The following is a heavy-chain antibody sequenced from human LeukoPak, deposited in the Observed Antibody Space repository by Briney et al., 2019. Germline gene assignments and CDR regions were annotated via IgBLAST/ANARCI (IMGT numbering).Heavy chain of an antibody. CDR2: ISEDSETT. CDR3: VREPTRRNLQTYGAWDAFDI. Sequence: GGSLRLSCTASGFSFRSYGMNWVRQAPGKGLEWISYISEDSETTYYADSVKGRFTISRSNAENSLFLQMNSLRAEDTAVYFCVREPTRRNLQTYGAWDAFDIRGQGTMVTVSS. CDR1: GFSFRSYG. J-gene: IGHJ3*02. V-gene: IGHV3-48*04. D-gene: IGHD4-17*01.